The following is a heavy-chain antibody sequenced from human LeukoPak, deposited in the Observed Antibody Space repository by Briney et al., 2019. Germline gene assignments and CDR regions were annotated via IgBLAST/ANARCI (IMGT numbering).Heavy chain of an antibody. CDR2: ISAYNGNT. CDR1: GYTFTSYG. V-gene: IGHV1-18*01. D-gene: IGHD2-15*01. J-gene: IGHJ4*02. Sequence: ASVKVSCKASGYTFTSYGISWVRQAPGQGLEWMGWISAYNGNTNYAQKLQGRVTMTTDTSTSTAYMELRSLRSDDTAVYYCARVLVEVVLELKRPDFDNWGEGTLLTVSS. CDR3: ARVLVEVVLELKRPDFDN.